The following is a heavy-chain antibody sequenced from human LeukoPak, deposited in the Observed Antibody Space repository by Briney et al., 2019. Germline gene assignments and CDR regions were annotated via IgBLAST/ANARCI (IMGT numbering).Heavy chain of an antibody. Sequence: GGSLRLSCAASGFTFSTYAMNWVRQAPGKGLEWVSGINGGGGSTYYADSVKGRFTISRDNSKNTLYLQMSSLRAEDTAVYYCAKASGYTSGWYVDFDCWGQGSLVTVSS. CDR3: AKASGYTSGWYVDFDC. CDR2: INGGGGST. D-gene: IGHD6-19*01. V-gene: IGHV3-23*01. J-gene: IGHJ4*02. CDR1: GFTFSTYA.